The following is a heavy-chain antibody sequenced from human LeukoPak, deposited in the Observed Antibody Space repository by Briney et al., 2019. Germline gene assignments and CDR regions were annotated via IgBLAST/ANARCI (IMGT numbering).Heavy chain of an antibody. D-gene: IGHD2-15*01. Sequence: SETLSLTCTVSRGSISSHYRSWIRQPPGKGLEWIGYIDNSGSTSYNPSLKSRVAISVDTSKIQVSLKLTSVTAADTAVYYCARHFGYCSGGSCYLQYWFDTWGQGTLVTVSS. CDR2: IDNSGST. CDR1: RGSISSHY. CDR3: ARHFGYCSGGSCYLQYWFDT. J-gene: IGHJ5*02. V-gene: IGHV4-59*08.